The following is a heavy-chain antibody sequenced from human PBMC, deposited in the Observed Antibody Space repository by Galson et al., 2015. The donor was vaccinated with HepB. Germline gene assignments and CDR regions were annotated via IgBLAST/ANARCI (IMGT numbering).Heavy chain of an antibody. J-gene: IGHJ5*02. CDR1: GYTFTSYA. D-gene: IGHD2-2*01. Sequence: SVKVSCKASGYTFTSYAMNWVRQAPGQGLEWMGWINTNTGNPTYAQGFTGRFVFSLDTSVSTAYLQISSLKAEDTAVYYCAVTHQADIVVVPAAITSWGQGTLVTVSS. CDR3: AVTHQADIVVVPAAITS. CDR2: INTNTGNP. V-gene: IGHV7-4-1*02.